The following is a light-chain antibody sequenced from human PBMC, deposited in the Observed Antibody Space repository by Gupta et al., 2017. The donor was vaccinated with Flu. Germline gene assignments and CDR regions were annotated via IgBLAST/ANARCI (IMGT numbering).Light chain of an antibody. CDR2: GAS. CDR1: QSVGRN. Sequence: EVVMTQSPATLSVSPGERAILSCRASQSVGRNLVWYQQKPGQAPRLLIYGASTRATGLPARFSGSGSGTEFTLTISSLQSEDFAVYYCQQCNTWPRTFGQGTKVEI. J-gene: IGKJ1*01. V-gene: IGKV3-15*01. CDR3: QQCNTWPRT.